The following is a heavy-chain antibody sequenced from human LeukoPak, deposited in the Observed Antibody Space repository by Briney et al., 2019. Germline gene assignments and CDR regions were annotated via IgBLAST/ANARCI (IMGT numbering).Heavy chain of an antibody. CDR2: ISYDGSNK. J-gene: IGHJ5*02. V-gene: IGHV3-30*04. CDR3: AGGYSGYGFDH. CDR1: GFTFSSYA. Sequence: GGSLRLSCAASGFTFSSYAMHWVRQAPGKGLEWVAVISYDGSNKYYADSVKGRFTISRDNSKNTLYLQMNSLRAEDTAVYYCAGGYSGYGFDHWGQGTLVTVSS. D-gene: IGHD5-12*01.